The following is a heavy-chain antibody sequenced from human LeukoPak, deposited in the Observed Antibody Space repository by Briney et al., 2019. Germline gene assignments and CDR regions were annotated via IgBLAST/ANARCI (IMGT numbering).Heavy chain of an antibody. CDR3: TRGEGLTGPNY. V-gene: IGHV4-61*01. Sequence: SETLSLTCTASGGSVSSGSYYWSWIRQPPGKGLEWIGYIYYSGSTNYNPSLKSRVSISVDTSKIQFSLKLSSVTAADTAVYYCTRGEGLTGPNYWGQETLVTVSS. CDR2: IYYSGST. D-gene: IGHD7-27*01. CDR1: GGSVSSGSYY. J-gene: IGHJ4*02.